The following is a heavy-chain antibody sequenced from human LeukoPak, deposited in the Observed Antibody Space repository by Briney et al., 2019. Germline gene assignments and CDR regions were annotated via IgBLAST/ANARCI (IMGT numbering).Heavy chain of an antibody. V-gene: IGHV3-21*01. Sequence: PGGSLRLSCAASGFTFSSYSMNWVRQAPGKGLEWVSSISSSSSYIYYADSVKGRFTISRDNAENSLYLQMNSLRAEDTAVYYCARARGRGSQYYFDYWGQGTLVTVSS. CDR3: ARARGRGSQYYFDY. J-gene: IGHJ4*02. CDR2: ISSSSSYI. D-gene: IGHD1-26*01. CDR1: GFTFSSYS.